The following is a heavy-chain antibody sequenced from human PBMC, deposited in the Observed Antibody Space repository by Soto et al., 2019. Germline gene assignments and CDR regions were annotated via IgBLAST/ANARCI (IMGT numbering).Heavy chain of an antibody. V-gene: IGHV4-30-4*01. CDR2: IYYSGST. Sequence: SETLSLTCNVFGGSISSGNYYWSWIRQPPGKGLEWIGYIYYSGSTYYNPSLKSRVTISLDTSKNQLSLKLSSVTAADTAVYYCARGVGSDGDAFDIWGQGTMVTVSS. J-gene: IGHJ3*02. CDR1: GGSISSGNYY. CDR3: ARGVGSDGDAFDI. D-gene: IGHD2-21*02.